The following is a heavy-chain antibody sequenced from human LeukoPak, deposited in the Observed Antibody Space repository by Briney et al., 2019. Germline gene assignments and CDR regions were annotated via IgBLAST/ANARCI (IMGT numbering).Heavy chain of an antibody. D-gene: IGHD2-15*01. CDR2: INHSGST. V-gene: IGHV4-34*01. CDR3: ARVGCSGRSCYRYFVL. CDR1: GGSFSGYY. J-gene: IGHJ2*01. Sequence: SETLSLTCAVWGGSFSGYYWSWLRQPPGKGVEWRGEINHSGSTNYNASRKRRVTISVDTSKNQFSLKLSSVPAAHTAVYSCARVGCSGRSCYRYFVLWPRGPLVTLSS.